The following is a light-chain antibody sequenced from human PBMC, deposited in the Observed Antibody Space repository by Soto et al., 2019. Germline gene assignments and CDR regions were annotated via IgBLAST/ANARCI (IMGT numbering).Light chain of an antibody. CDR2: EVS. J-gene: IGLJ2*01. CDR3: AAWDDSLNGPV. CDR1: SSDVGGYNF. V-gene: IGLV2-14*01. Sequence: QSALTQPASVSGSPGQSITISCTGTSSDVGGYNFVSWYQQHPGKAPVLMISEVSNRPSGVSNRFSGSKSGNTASLTISGLQAEDEADYYCAAWDDSLNGPVFGGGTKLTVL.